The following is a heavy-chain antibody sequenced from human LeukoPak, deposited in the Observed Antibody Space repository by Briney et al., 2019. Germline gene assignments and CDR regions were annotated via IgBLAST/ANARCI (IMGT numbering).Heavy chain of an antibody. Sequence: SQTLSLTCTVSGASIRSGDHYWSWLRQSPGKGLEWIGYIYFSGSRSSNPSLRSRLTISVDTSKNQFSLKLSSVTAADTAVYYCARHSGGYSYGSVYFQHWGQGTLVTVSS. D-gene: IGHD5-18*01. J-gene: IGHJ1*01. V-gene: IGHV4-30-4*08. CDR1: GASIRSGDHY. CDR2: IYFSGSR. CDR3: ARHSGGYSYGSVYFQH.